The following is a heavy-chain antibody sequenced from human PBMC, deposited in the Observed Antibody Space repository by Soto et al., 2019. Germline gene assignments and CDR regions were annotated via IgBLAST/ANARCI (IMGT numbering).Heavy chain of an antibody. Sequence: GXLRLSCAASGFXLSSYSMNWVRQSPGKGLECVSSISSSSGYIYYADSVKGRFTISRDNAKNSLYLQMNSLRAEDTAVYYCARGGAAAHDAFDIWGQGTMVTVSS. D-gene: IGHD6-13*01. CDR2: ISSSSGYI. J-gene: IGHJ3*02. CDR3: ARGGAAAHDAFDI. CDR1: GFXLSSYS. V-gene: IGHV3-21*01.